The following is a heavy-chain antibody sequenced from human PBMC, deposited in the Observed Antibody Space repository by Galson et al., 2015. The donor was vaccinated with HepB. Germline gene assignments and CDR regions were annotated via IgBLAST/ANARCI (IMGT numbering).Heavy chain of an antibody. Sequence: SLRLSCAASGFTFSRYAMTWVLQAPGKGLEWISSITSNGGRTFYTNSVKGRFTISRDNSRNTVVLQLSSLRPEDTAVYYCAKDGIMVSNNPYQLHFWGQGTLVSVSS. CDR2: ITSNGGRT. D-gene: IGHD2-8*01. J-gene: IGHJ4*02. CDR1: GFTFSRYA. CDR3: AKDGIMVSNNPYQLHF. V-gene: IGHV3-23*01.